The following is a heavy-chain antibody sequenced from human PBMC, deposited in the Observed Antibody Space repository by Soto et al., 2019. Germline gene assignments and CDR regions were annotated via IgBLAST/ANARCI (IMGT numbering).Heavy chain of an antibody. V-gene: IGHV2-5*02. D-gene: IGHD2-2*01. CDR1: GFSLSTSAEG. CDR3: AHGSCTSADCYPNPYLDY. J-gene: IGHJ4*02. CDR2: IYWDGDE. Sequence: GSGPTLVNPTQTLTLTCTFSGFSLSTSAEGVGWIRQPPGKALEWLALIYWDGDERYSPSLKSRLTITKDTSKNQVVLTMTNMDPVDTATYSCAHGSCTSADCYPNPYLDYWGQGILVTVSS.